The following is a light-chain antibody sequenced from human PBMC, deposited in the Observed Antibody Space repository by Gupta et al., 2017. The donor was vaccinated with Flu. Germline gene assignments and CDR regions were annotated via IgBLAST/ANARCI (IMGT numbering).Light chain of an antibody. CDR1: QSVSSY. V-gene: IGKV3-11*01. J-gene: IGKJ2*01. Sequence: EIVLTQSPATLSVSPGERATHSCRASQSVSSYLAWYQQKPGQAPRLLIYDASNRATGSPARFSGSGSGTDFTLTISSLEPEDFAVYYCQQRSNWPGTFGQGTKLEIK. CDR3: QQRSNWPGT. CDR2: DAS.